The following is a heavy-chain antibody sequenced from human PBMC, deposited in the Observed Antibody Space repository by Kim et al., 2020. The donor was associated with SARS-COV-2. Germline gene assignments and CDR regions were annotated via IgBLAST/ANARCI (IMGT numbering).Heavy chain of an antibody. Sequence: SETLSLTCTVSGGSISSYYWSWIRQPPGKGLEWIGYIYYSGSTNYNPSRKSRVTISVDTSKNQFSLKLSSVTAADTAVYYCARILSSYSPAHYYGMDVWGQGTTVTVSS. V-gene: IGHV4-59*13. CDR2: IYYSGST. CDR3: ARILSSYSPAHYYGMDV. CDR1: GGSISSYY. J-gene: IGHJ6*02. D-gene: IGHD2-15*01.